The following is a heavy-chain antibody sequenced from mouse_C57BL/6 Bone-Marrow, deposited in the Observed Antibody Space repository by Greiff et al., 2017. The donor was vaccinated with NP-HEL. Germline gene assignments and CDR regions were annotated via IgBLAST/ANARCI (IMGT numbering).Heavy chain of an antibody. V-gene: IGHV1-39*01. J-gene: IGHJ3*01. CDR2: INPDYGTT. CDR1: GYSFTDYT. CDR3: ARYSIYYDYGWFAY. D-gene: IGHD2-4*01. Sequence: VQLQQSGPELVKPGASVKISCKASGYSFTDYTMHWVKQSNGKSLEWIGVINPDYGTTSYNQKFKGKATLTVDQSSSTSYMELNSLTSDDSAVYYCARYSIYYDYGWFAYWGQGTLVTVSA.